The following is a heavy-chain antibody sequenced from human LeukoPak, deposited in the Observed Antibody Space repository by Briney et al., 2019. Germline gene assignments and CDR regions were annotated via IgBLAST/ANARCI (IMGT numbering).Heavy chain of an antibody. D-gene: IGHD5-12*01. CDR3: AAVSSGYDFDY. J-gene: IGHJ4*02. Sequence: ASVKVSCKASGYTFTSYDINWVRQTTGQGLEWMGWMSPSSGNVDFAQKFQGRVTMTRYTSISTAYMELSTLTSEDTAVYYCAAVSSGYDFDYWGQGTLVTVSS. CDR2: MSPSSGNV. V-gene: IGHV1-8*01. CDR1: GYTFTSYD.